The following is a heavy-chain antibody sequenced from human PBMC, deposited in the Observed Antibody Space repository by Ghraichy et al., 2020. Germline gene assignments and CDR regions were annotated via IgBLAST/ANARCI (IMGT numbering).Heavy chain of an antibody. D-gene: IGHD6-19*01. CDR3: ARGVAGSRSFDY. CDR1: GFNFSNYW. J-gene: IGHJ4*02. CDR2: IDSDGSNT. V-gene: IGHV3-74*01. Sequence: GGSLRLSCAVSGFNFSNYWMHWVRQAPGKGLVWVSHIDSDGSNTRDADSVKGRFTISRDNAKNTLYLQMNSLRAEDTAVYYCARGVAGSRSFDYWGQGTLVTVSS.